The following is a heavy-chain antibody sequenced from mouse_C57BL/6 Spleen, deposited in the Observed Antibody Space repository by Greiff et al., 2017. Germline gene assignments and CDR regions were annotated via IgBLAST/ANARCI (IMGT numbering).Heavy chain of an antibody. CDR1: GFTFSSYA. D-gene: IGHD1-1*01. V-gene: IGHV5-9-1*02. J-gene: IGHJ2*01. CDR2: ISSGGDYI. Sequence: EVKLVESGEGLVKPGGSLKLSCAASGFTFSSYAMSWVRQTPEKRLEWVAYISSGGDYIYYADTVKGRFTISRDNARNTLYLQMSSLKSEDTAMYYFTRAHGSSPSVDYWGQGTTLTVSS. CDR3: TRAHGSSPSVDY.